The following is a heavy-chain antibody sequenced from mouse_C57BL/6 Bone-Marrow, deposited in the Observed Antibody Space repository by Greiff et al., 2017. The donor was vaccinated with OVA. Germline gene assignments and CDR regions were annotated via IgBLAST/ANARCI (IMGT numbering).Heavy chain of an antibody. D-gene: IGHD1-1*01. CDR2: IYPRSGNT. Sequence: QVQLQQSGAELARPGASVKLSCKASGYTFTSYGISWVKQRTGQGLEWIGEIYPRSGNTYYTEKFKGKATLTADKSSSTAYMELRSLTSEDSAVYFCARSSYYYGSSAMDYWGQGTSVTVSS. J-gene: IGHJ4*01. CDR3: ARSSYYYGSSAMDY. CDR1: GYTFTSYG. V-gene: IGHV1-81*01.